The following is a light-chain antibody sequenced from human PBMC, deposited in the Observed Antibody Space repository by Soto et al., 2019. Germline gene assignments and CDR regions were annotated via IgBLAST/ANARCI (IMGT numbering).Light chain of an antibody. J-gene: IGKJ3*01. CDR1: QTVNNNY. Sequence: EIVLTQSPGTLSLSPGERATLSCRASQTVNNNYLTWYQQTPGQAPRLLIYGASSRPTGIPDTFSGSGSWTDFTLTTSRLEPEDFAVYYCQQYGTSPFTFGPGTKVDIK. V-gene: IGKV3-20*01. CDR3: QQYGTSPFT. CDR2: GAS.